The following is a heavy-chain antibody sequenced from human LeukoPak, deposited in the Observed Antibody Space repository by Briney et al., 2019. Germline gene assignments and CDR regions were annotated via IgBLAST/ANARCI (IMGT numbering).Heavy chain of an antibody. D-gene: IGHD3-9*01. CDR3: AKWGDFDILTGYYVPDF. J-gene: IGHJ4*02. CDR1: GFTFSSYA. V-gene: IGHV3-23*01. Sequence: GGSLRLSCAASGFTFSSYAMNWVRQAPGKRLEWVSAITGSGDITYYADSVKGRFTISRDNSKNTLYVEMNTLRAEDTAVYYCAKWGDFDILTGYYVPDFWGQGTLVTVSS. CDR2: ITGSGDIT.